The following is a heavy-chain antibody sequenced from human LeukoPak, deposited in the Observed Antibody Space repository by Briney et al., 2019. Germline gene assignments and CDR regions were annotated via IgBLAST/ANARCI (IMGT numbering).Heavy chain of an antibody. V-gene: IGHV1-69*13. Sequence: SVKVSCKASGGTFSSYAISWVRQAPGQGLEWMGGIIPIFGTANYAQKFQGRVTITADESTSTAYMELSSLRSGDTAVYYCARAGGYYYGMDVWGQGTTVTVSS. D-gene: IGHD4-23*01. CDR2: IIPIFGTA. J-gene: IGHJ6*02. CDR1: GGTFSSYA. CDR3: ARAGGYYYGMDV.